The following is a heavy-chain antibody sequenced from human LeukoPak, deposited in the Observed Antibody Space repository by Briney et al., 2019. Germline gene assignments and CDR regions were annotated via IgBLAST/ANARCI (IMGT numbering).Heavy chain of an antibody. D-gene: IGHD5-18*01. CDR2: IYPGDSDT. CDR1: GYTFSNYW. CDR3: ARSDGYSYGDFDY. J-gene: IGHJ4*02. Sequence: GESLKISCKGSGYTFSNYWIGWVRQMSGEGLEWMGIIYPGDSDTRYSPSFQGQVTISADKSIDIAYLQWSSLKASDTAIYYCARSDGYSYGDFDYWGQGTLVTVSS. V-gene: IGHV5-51*01.